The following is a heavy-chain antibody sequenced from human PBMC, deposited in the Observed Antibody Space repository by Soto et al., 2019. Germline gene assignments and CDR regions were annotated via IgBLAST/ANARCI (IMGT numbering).Heavy chain of an antibody. CDR3: GRGRVSSSGSGGYFDP. CDR1: GYTFIGYY. J-gene: IGHJ5*02. V-gene: IGHV1-2*02. Sequence: QVPLVQSGAEVNKPGASLKVSCKASGYTFIGYYMHWVRQAPGQGLEWMGWINPNSGGTKYAEKLQGRVNMTRDTSIRTAYMELTRLISDDTAIYYCGRGRVSSSGSGGYFDPWGQGTLVTVSS. CDR2: INPNSGGT. D-gene: IGHD6-6*01.